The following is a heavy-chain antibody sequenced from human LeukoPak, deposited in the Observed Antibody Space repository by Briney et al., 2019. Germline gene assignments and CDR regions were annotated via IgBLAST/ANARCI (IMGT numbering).Heavy chain of an antibody. CDR2: IYYSGST. V-gene: IGHV4-59*12. CDR3: ARAKGAAAGTGGFDY. J-gene: IGHJ4*02. Sequence: SETLSLTCTVSGGSMNNYYWSWIRQTPGKGLEWIGYIYYSGSTYYNPSLKSRVTISVDTSKNQYSLKLSSVTAADTAVYYCARAKGAAAGTGGFDYWGQGTLVTVSS. CDR1: GGSMNNYY. D-gene: IGHD6-13*01.